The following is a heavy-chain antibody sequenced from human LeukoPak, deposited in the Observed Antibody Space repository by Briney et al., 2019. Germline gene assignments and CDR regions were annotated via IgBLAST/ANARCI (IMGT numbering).Heavy chain of an antibody. CDR1: GFSFTNHW. CDR3: VSQEVVPH. CDR2: VQEDGTTK. Sequence: GGSLRLSCAASGFSFTNHWMSWVRQAPGKGLEWVANVQEDGTTKQYVDSVKGRFTISRDNAKNSLYLQMDSLRAEDTAVYYCVSQEVVPHWGQGTLVSVSS. D-gene: IGHD2-15*01. J-gene: IGHJ4*02. V-gene: IGHV3-7*01.